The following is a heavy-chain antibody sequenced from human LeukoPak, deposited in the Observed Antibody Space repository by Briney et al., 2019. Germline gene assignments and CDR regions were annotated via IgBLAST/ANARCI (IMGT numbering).Heavy chain of an antibody. Sequence: PSQTLPLTCTVSGGSISSGGYHWSWIRQHPGKGLEWIGYIYYSGSTYYNPSLKSRVTISVDTSKNQFSLKLSSVTAADTAVYYCARGGPRGDPFLDYWGQGTLVTVSS. CDR1: GGSISSGGYH. V-gene: IGHV4-31*03. CDR3: ARGGPRGDPFLDY. CDR2: IYYSGST. J-gene: IGHJ4*02. D-gene: IGHD3-16*01.